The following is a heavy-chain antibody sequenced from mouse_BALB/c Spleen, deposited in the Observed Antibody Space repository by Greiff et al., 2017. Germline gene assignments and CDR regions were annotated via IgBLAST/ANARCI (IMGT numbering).Heavy chain of an antibody. D-gene: IGHD2-3*01. Sequence: VQLQQPGAELVKPGASVKLSCKASGYTFTSYWMYWVKQRPGQGLERIGEINPSNGGTNYNEKFKSKATLTVDKSSSTAYMQLSSLTSEDSVVYYCTRGGYYYFDYWGQGTTLTVSS. CDR2: INPSNGGT. CDR1: GYTFTSYW. J-gene: IGHJ2*01. V-gene: IGHV1S81*02. CDR3: TRGGYYYFDY.